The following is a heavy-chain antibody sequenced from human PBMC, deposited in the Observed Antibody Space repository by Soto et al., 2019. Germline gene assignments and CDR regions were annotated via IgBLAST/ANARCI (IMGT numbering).Heavy chain of an antibody. J-gene: IGHJ4*02. Sequence: QVQLVQSGAEVKRPGSSVKVSCKASGDTFNFYSINWVRQAPGLGLEWLGRVNPILSLSNYAQRFQGRVTLAPDXXTSTAYMILNSLKSEDTAIYYCATSYGSGYRAFDYWGQGALVTVSS. CDR1: GDTFNFYS. CDR3: ATSYGSGYRAFDY. CDR2: VNPILSLS. V-gene: IGHV1-69*02. D-gene: IGHD3-10*01.